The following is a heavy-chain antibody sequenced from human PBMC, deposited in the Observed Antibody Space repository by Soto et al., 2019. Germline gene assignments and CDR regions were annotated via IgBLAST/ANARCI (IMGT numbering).Heavy chain of an antibody. CDR2: FSGSGGST. D-gene: IGHD3-22*01. CDR1: GFTFSSYA. CDR3: AKVPDDSSGYYYAD. J-gene: IGHJ4*02. Sequence: GGSLRLSCAASGFTFSSYAMSWVRQAPGKGLEWVSGFSGSGGSTYYADSVKGRFTISRDNSKNTLYLQMSSLRAEDTAVYYCAKVPDDSSGYYYADWGQGTLVTVS. V-gene: IGHV3-23*01.